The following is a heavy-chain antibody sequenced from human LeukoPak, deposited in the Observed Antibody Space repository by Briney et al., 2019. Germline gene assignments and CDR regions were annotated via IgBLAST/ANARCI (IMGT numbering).Heavy chain of an antibody. J-gene: IGHJ6*03. CDR3: AKGAPYYYGSGSYAKYYMDV. CDR1: GFTFSSYA. D-gene: IGHD3-10*01. CDR2: ISYDGSNK. V-gene: IGHV3-30*04. Sequence: PGGSLRLSCAASGFTFSSYAMHWVRQAPGKGLEWVAVISYDGSNKYYADSVKGRFTISRDNSKNTLYLQMNSLRAEDTAVYYCAKGAPYYYGSGSYAKYYMDVWGKGTTVTISS.